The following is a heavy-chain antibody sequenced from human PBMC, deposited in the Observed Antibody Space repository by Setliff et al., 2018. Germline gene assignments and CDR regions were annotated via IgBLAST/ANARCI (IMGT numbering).Heavy chain of an antibody. D-gene: IGHD3-22*01. V-gene: IGHV3-23*01. CDR3: ARALIYDSSGYYRAHWYFDL. CDR1: GFTFRDHY. CDR2: ISGSGGST. Sequence: GGSLRLSCAASGFTFRDHYMDWVRQAPGKGLEWVSAISGSGGSTYYADSVKGRFTISRDNSKNALYLQMNSLRAEDTAVYYCARALIYDSSGYYRAHWYFDLWGRGTLVTVSS. J-gene: IGHJ2*01.